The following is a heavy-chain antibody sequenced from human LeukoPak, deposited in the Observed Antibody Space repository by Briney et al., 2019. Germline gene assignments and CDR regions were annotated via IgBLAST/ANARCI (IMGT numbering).Heavy chain of an antibody. CDR2: VNRDGSET. Sequence: PGGSLRLSCAASGFALSSHWMTWVRQVPGRGPEWVANVNRDGSETYYLDSVKGRFTISRDNPRNTLYLEMNSLRAEDTAVYYCARESPRTFGWRKYYGMDVWGQGTTVAVSS. CDR3: ARESPRTFGWRKYYGMDV. V-gene: IGHV3-7*01. J-gene: IGHJ6*02. CDR1: GFALSSHW. D-gene: IGHD2/OR15-2a*01.